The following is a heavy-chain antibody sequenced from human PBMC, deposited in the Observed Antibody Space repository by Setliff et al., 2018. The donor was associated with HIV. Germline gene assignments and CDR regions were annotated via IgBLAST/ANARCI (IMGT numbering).Heavy chain of an antibody. CDR3: ARGIGPLPNWENFYYSMDV. CDR2: MYTSGST. Sequence: SETLSLTCTVSGTSITDSFYYWSWIRQPPGKGLEWIGHMYTSGSTTYNPSLKSRVTLSVDTSRNQFSLKLNSVTAADTAVYYCARGIGPLPNWENFYYSMDVWGKGTTVTV. CDR1: GTSITDSFYY. J-gene: IGHJ6*03. D-gene: IGHD1-26*01. V-gene: IGHV4-4*08.